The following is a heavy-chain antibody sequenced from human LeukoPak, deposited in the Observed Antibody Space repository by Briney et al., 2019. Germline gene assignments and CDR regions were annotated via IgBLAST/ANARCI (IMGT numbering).Heavy chain of an antibody. CDR2: IYYSGST. V-gene: IGHV4-59*08. J-gene: IGHJ4*02. CDR3: ARHGGGGESYPRVFDY. CDR1: GGSISPYY. Sequence: SETLSLTSTASGGSISPYYWSWIRQPPGKGLEWIGYIYYSGSTNYNPSLKSRVTISVDTSKNQFSLKLSSVTAADTAMYYCARHGGGGESYPRVFDYWGRGNLVTVSS. D-gene: IGHD1-26*01.